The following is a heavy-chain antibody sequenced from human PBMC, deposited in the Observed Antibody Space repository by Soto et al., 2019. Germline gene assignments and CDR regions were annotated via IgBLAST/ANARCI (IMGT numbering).Heavy chain of an antibody. V-gene: IGHV5-51*01. J-gene: IGHJ6*02. CDR2: IYPGDSDT. CDR1: GYTFTNYW. Sequence: GESLKISCKGSGYTFTNYWIGWVRQMPGKGLEWMGMIYPGDSDTRYSPSFQGQVTTSADKSIGTAYLQWSSLKASDTAIYYCARNKIEGYYYGMDVWGQGTTVTVSS. CDR3: ARNKIEGYYYGMDV.